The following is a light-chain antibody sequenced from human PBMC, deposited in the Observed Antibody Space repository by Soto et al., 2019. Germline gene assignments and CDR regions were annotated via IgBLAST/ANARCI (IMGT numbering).Light chain of an antibody. CDR3: SSYTSSSTYV. V-gene: IGLV2-14*01. J-gene: IGLJ1*01. CDR2: EVS. CDR1: SSDVGGYKY. Sequence: QSALTQPASVSASPGQSITISCTGTSSDVGGYKYVSWYQQYPGKAPKLMIYEVSNRPSGVSNRFSGSKSGNTASLTISGLKAEDEADYYCSSYTSSSTYVFGNGTKVTVL.